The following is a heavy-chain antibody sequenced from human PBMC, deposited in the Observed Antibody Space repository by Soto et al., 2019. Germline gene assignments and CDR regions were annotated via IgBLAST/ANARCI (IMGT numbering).Heavy chain of an antibody. J-gene: IGHJ5*02. Sequence: QVQLVQSGAEVKKPGSSVKVSCKASGGTFSSYAISWVRQAPGQGLEWMGGIIPIFGTANYAQKFQGRVTITADESTSTAYRELSSLRSEDTAVYYCARSVPGYCSGGSCYWFDPWGQGTLVTVSS. D-gene: IGHD2-15*01. CDR3: ARSVPGYCSGGSCYWFDP. CDR2: IIPIFGTA. V-gene: IGHV1-69*01. CDR1: GGTFSSYA.